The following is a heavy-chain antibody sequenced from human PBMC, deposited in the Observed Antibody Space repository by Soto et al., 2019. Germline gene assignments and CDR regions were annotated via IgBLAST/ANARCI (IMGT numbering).Heavy chain of an antibody. V-gene: IGHV1-2*02. CDR3: ARGGYSYGYYFDY. Sequence: ASVKVSCKXSGYTFTGYYMHWVRQAPGQGLEWMGWINPNSGGTNYAQKFQGRVTMTRDTSISTAYMELSRLRSDDTAVYYCARGGYSYGYYFDYWGQGTLVTVSS. CDR1: GYTFTGYY. CDR2: INPNSGGT. J-gene: IGHJ4*02. D-gene: IGHD5-18*01.